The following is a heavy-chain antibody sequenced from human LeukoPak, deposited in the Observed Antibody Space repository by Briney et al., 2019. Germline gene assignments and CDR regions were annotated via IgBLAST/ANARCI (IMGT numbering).Heavy chain of an antibody. Sequence: PGGSLRLSCAASGFTFSSYSMNWVRQAPGKGLEWVSYISSSSSTIYYADSVKGRFTISRDNAKNSLYLQMSSLRDEDTAVYYCARGRPGYFDYWGQGTLVTVSS. CDR1: GFTFSSYS. D-gene: IGHD3-10*01. CDR2: ISSSSSTI. V-gene: IGHV3-48*02. J-gene: IGHJ4*02. CDR3: ARGRPGYFDY.